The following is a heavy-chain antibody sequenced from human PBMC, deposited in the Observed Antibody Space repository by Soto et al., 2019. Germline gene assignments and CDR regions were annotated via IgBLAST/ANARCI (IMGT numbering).Heavy chain of an antibody. CDR3: AVFQYTSGPSGFDC. D-gene: IGHD6-19*01. CDR1: GYTFTSYH. J-gene: IGHJ4*02. V-gene: IGHV1-46*03. Sequence: ASVKVSCKASGYTFTSYHMHWVRQAPGQGLEWMGIINPGGGSTTYAQKFQGRVTVTRDTSTTTVYMELSSLGSEDTAVYYCAVFQYTSGPSGFDCWGQGTLVTVSS. CDR2: INPGGGST.